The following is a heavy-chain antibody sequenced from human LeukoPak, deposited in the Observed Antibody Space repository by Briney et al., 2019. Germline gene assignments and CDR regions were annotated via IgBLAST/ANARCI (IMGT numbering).Heavy chain of an antibody. V-gene: IGHV4-4*07. D-gene: IGHD2-21*01. CDR2: IHISGNT. Sequence: KPSETLSLTCTVSGGSISTYYWSWIRQPAGKGLEWIGRIHISGNTDYNPSLESRVTMSVHTSKNQFSLKLSSVTAADTAVYYCAREANSPTARYWYFDLWGRGTQVTVSS. J-gene: IGHJ2*01. CDR3: AREANSPTARYWYFDL. CDR1: GGSISTYY.